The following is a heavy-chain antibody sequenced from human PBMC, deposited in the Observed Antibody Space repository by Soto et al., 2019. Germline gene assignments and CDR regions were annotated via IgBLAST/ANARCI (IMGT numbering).Heavy chain of an antibody. Sequence: QLQLQESGPGLVKPSETLSLTCTVSGGSLSSSSSYWGWIRQPPGKGLEWIGSMSYSGSTYHNPSLKSRVTLSVDTSQSRFSRKLTSVTAADTAVYYCARHRVPSVYDPIPGCFDSWGQGILVTASS. CDR2: MSYSGST. V-gene: IGHV4-39*01. J-gene: IGHJ4*02. D-gene: IGHD5-12*01. CDR3: ARHRVPSVYDPIPGCFDS. CDR1: GGSLSSSSSY.